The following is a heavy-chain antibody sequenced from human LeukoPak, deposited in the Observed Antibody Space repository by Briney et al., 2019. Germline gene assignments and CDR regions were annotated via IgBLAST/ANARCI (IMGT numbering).Heavy chain of an antibody. CDR2: INPSGGST. Sequence: GASVKVSCKASGYTFTRYYMHWVRQAPGQGLEWMGIINPSGGSTSYAQKFQGRVTMTRDMSTSTVCMELSSLRSEDTAVYYCARDKIAAAGDYYYYMDVWGKGTTVTVSS. CDR1: GYTFTRYY. CDR3: ARDKIAAAGDYYYYMDV. V-gene: IGHV1-46*01. D-gene: IGHD6-13*01. J-gene: IGHJ6*03.